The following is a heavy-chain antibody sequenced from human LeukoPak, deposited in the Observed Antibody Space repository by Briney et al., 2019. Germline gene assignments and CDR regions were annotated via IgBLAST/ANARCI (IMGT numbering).Heavy chain of an antibody. CDR2: VYNIGNT. CDR3: ARGPNLLLNHMDI. V-gene: IGHV4-59*01. J-gene: IGHJ6*03. D-gene: IGHD1-14*01. Sequence: PSETLSLTCTVSGGSMKNYYWSWIRQPPGKGLEWIGYVYNIGNTNYNPSLKGRITISVDTLKNQFSLRLTSVTTADTAVYYCARGPNLLLNHMDIWGTGTTVTVSS. CDR1: GGSMKNYY.